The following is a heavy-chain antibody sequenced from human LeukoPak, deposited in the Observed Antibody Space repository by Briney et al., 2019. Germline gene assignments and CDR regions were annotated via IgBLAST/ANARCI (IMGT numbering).Heavy chain of an antibody. V-gene: IGHV3-7*01. Sequence: PGGSLRLSCVASRFTFSSYWMSWVRQAPGKGLEWVANINQDGSKKRYADSMKGRFTISRDNAKESLFLQLSSLRAEDTAVYYCAKWGPYCVGDYCPALDSWGPGTLVTVSS. CDR2: INQDGSKK. J-gene: IGHJ4*02. D-gene: IGHD2-21*02. CDR1: RFTFSSYW. CDR3: AKWGPYCVGDYCPALDS.